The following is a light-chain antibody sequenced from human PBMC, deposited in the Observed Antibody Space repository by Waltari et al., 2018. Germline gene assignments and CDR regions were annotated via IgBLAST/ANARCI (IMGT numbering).Light chain of an antibody. J-gene: IGKJ4*01. CDR2: DAS. Sequence: EIVLTQSPATLSLSPGERASLSCRASQSVSAYLAWYQQRPCQPPRLLIYDASNRATGIPARFSGSGSGTDFTLTITSLQPDDSALYFCQQRSTWPLTFGGGTKVEI. CDR1: QSVSAY. CDR3: QQRSTWPLT. V-gene: IGKV3-11*01.